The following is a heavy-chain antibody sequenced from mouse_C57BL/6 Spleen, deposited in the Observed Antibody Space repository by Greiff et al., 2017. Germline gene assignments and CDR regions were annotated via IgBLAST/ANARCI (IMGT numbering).Heavy chain of an antibody. V-gene: IGHV5-9-1*02. J-gene: IGHJ4*01. D-gene: IGHD1-1*02. Sequence: EVQLVESGEGLVKPGGSLKLSCAASGFTFSSYAMSWVRQTPEKRLEWVAYISSGGDYIYYADTVKGRFTISRENARNTLYLQMRSVESEDTAMYSCTRVVVAHYYAMDYWGPGTSVTVSS. CDR2: ISSGGDYI. CDR3: TRVVVAHYYAMDY. CDR1: GFTFSSYA.